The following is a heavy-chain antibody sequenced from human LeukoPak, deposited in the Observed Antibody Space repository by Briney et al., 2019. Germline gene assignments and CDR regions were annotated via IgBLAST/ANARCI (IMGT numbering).Heavy chain of an antibody. CDR1: GFTFSSYA. CDR2: ISYDGSNK. Sequence: GGSLRLSCAASGFTFSSYAMHWVRQAPGKGLEWVAVISYDGSNKYYADSVKGRFTISRDNSKNTLYLQMNSLRAEYTAVYYCARDQPVVTSQFDYWGQGALVTVSS. J-gene: IGHJ4*02. D-gene: IGHD4-23*01. V-gene: IGHV3-30*04. CDR3: ARDQPVVTSQFDY.